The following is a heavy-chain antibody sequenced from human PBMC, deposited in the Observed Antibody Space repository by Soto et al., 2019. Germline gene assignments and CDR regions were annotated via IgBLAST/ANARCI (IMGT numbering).Heavy chain of an antibody. D-gene: IGHD3-22*01. Sequence: EVQLLESGGGLVQPGGSLRLSCAASGFTFSSYAMSWVRQAPGKGLEWVSAISGSGGSTYYADSVKGRFTISRDNSKNTLYLQMNSLRAEDTAVYYCEKGEPLYYYDSSGYPYWGQGTLVTVSS. V-gene: IGHV3-23*01. CDR2: ISGSGGST. CDR1: GFTFSSYA. CDR3: EKGEPLYYYDSSGYPY. J-gene: IGHJ4*02.